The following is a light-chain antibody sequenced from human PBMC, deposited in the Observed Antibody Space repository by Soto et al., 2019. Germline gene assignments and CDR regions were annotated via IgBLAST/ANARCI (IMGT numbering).Light chain of an antibody. CDR3: SSYAGSNNFI. CDR2: EVS. V-gene: IGLV2-8*01. CDR1: SSDVGGYKY. Sequence: QPVLTQPPSASGSPGQSVTISCTGTSSDVGGYKYVSWYQQHPGKAPKVMIYEVSKRPSGVPDRFSGSKSGNTASLTVSGLQAEDEADYYCSSYAGSNNFIFGGGTKLTVL. J-gene: IGLJ2*01.